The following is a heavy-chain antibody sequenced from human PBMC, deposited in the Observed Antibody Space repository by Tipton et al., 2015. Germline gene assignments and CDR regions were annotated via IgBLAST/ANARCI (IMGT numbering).Heavy chain of an antibody. CDR2: IYYRGST. Sequence: TLSLTCTVSGGSLSSGSYYWSWIRQPPGKGLEWIGYIYYRGSTNYNPSLKSRVTISVDTSKNQFSLKLSSVTAADTAVYYCAREALARYYYGMDVWGQGTRVTVS. V-gene: IGHV4-61*01. D-gene: IGHD6-19*01. CDR1: GGSLSSGSYY. J-gene: IGHJ6*02. CDR3: AREALARYYYGMDV.